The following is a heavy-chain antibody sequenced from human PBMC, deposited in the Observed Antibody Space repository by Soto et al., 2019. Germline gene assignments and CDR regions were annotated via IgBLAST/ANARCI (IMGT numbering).Heavy chain of an antibody. Sequence: SETLSLTCTVSGGSISSYAWRWIRQPPGKGLEWIGSMSYSGSTYHNPSLKSRVTLSVVTTQNHFSLKLTSVTAADTAVYSCARHRFSSVYDPIPGCFDSWGQGILVTVSS. D-gene: IGHD5-12*01. CDR3: ARHRFSSVYDPIPGCFDS. CDR1: GGSISSYA. J-gene: IGHJ4*02. V-gene: IGHV4-59*04. CDR2: MSYSGST.